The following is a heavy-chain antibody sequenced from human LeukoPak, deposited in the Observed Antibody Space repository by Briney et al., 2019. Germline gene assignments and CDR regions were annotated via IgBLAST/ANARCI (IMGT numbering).Heavy chain of an antibody. Sequence: GGSLRLSCAASGFTFSSYSMNWVRQAPGKGLEWVSYISNSSSTIYYADSVKGRFTISRDNAKNSLYLQMNSLRAEDTAVYYCARGGLHFDYWGQGTLVTVSS. D-gene: IGHD5/OR15-5a*01. J-gene: IGHJ4*02. CDR2: ISNSSSTI. CDR3: ARGGLHFDY. CDR1: GFTFSSYS. V-gene: IGHV3-48*04.